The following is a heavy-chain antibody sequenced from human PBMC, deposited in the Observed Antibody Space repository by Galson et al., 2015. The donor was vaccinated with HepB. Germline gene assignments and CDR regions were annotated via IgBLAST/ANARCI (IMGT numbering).Heavy chain of an antibody. J-gene: IGHJ4*02. CDR3: ARDPNYNDYEGDDY. V-gene: IGHV3-21*01. Sequence: SLRLSCAASGFTFSYYTMNWVRQAPGKGLEWVSSISTSSSYIYYADSVKGRFTISRDNAKNSLYLQMNSLRAEDTAVYYCARDPNYNDYEGDDYWGQGTLVTACS. D-gene: IGHD4-11*01. CDR2: ISTSSSYI. CDR1: GFTFSYYT.